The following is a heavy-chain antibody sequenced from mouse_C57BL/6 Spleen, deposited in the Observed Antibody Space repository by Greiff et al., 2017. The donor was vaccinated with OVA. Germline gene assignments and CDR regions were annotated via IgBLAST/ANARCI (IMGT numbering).Heavy chain of an antibody. J-gene: IGHJ2*01. CDR3: ARDYSNDFDY. D-gene: IGHD2-5*01. Sequence: EVQLQQSGPELVKPGASVKISCKASGYTFTDYYMNWVKQSHGKSLEWIGDINPNNGGTSYNQKFKGKATLTVDKSSSTAYMELRSLTSEDSAVYYCARDYSNDFDYWGQGTTLTVSS. CDR1: GYTFTDYY. V-gene: IGHV1-26*01. CDR2: INPNNGGT.